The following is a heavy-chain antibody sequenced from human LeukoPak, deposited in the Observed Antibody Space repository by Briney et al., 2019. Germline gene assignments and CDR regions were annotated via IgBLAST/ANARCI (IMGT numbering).Heavy chain of an antibody. CDR1: GGSFSGYY. Sequence: SETLSLTCAVYGGSFSGYYWSWIRQPPGKGLEWIGEINHSGSTNYNPSLKSRVTISVDTSKNQFSLKLSSVTAADTAVYYCARLRVKAGARRAYYFDYWGQGTLVTVSS. V-gene: IGHV4-34*01. J-gene: IGHJ4*02. CDR2: INHSGST. CDR3: ARLRVKAGARRAYYFDY. D-gene: IGHD1-14*01.